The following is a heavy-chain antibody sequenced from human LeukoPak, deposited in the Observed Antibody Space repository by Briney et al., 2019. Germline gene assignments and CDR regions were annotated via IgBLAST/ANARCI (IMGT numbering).Heavy chain of an antibody. CDR3: ARDNSSSWYDQYFQH. CDR2: INPNSGGT. V-gene: IGHV1-2*02. J-gene: IGHJ1*01. CDR1: GYTFTGYY. Sequence: GASVKVSCKASGYTFTGYYMHWVRQAPGQGLEWMGWINPNSGGTNYAQKFQGRVTMTRDTSISTAYMELSRLRSDDTAVYYRARDNSSSWYDQYFQHWGQGTLVTVSS. D-gene: IGHD6-13*01.